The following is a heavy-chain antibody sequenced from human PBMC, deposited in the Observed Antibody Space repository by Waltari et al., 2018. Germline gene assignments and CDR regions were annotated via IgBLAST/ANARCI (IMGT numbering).Heavy chain of an antibody. CDR2: ISSNGISI. CDR3: VKDRDSSGWSGIFDY. V-gene: IGHV3-64D*06. Sequence: EVQLVESGGGLVQPGGSLSLSCSAAGFTSSSYAIHWVRQAPGQGLEYVSAISSNGISIYYADSVKGRFTISRYNSKNTLYLQMSSLRAEDTAVYYCVKDRDSSGWSGIFDYWGQGALVTVSS. J-gene: IGHJ4*02. D-gene: IGHD6-19*01. CDR1: GFTSSSYA.